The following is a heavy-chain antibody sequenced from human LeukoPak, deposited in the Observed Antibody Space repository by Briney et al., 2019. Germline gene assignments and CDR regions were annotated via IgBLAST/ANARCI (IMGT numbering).Heavy chain of an antibody. V-gene: IGHV3-7*03. D-gene: IGHD2-2*01. CDR1: GFTFSSSW. Sequence: GGSLRLSCVVSGFTFSSSWMSWVRRAPGKGLEWVANIKQDGTKEYYVDSVRGRFSISKDNAKNSLYLQMNSLRAEDTAVYYCARDPCHGALDYWGQGALVTVSS. CDR3: ARDPCHGALDY. J-gene: IGHJ4*02. CDR2: IKQDGTKE.